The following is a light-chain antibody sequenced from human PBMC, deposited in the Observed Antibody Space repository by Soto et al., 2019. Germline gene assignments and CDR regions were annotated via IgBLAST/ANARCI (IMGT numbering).Light chain of an antibody. CDR2: EAS. Sequence: DIVLTQSPSTLSLSPGDRATLSCRASQSVSSRSFAWYQQKREQAPLLLNHEASSMATGIPDRFSGSGSGTDFTLTISSLEPEDFAVYYCQQYGSSPRTFGQGTKVEVK. CDR3: QQYGSSPRT. J-gene: IGKJ1*01. V-gene: IGKV3-20*01. CDR1: QSVSSRS.